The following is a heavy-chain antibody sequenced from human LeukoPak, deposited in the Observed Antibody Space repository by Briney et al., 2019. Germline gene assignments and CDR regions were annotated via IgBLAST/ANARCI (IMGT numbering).Heavy chain of an antibody. CDR2: IFYSGST. CDR1: SGSISTSNYY. J-gene: IGHJ3*02. V-gene: IGHV4-61*05. CDR3: ARVTSGSYERGDDAFDI. Sequence: SETLSLTCTVSSGSISTSNYYWGWVRQPPGKALEWIGNIFYSGSTNYNPSLKSRVTISVDTSKNQFSLKLSSVTAADTAVYYCARVTSGSYERGDDAFDIWGQGTMVTVSS. D-gene: IGHD1-26*01.